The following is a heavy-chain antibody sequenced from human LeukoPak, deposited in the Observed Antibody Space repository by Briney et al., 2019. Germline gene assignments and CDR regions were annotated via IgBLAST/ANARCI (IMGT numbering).Heavy chain of an antibody. CDR1: GYTFTSYG. J-gene: IGHJ6*02. CDR3: ARPRDYYYGMDV. CDR2: ISAYNGNT. Sequence: ASVKVSCKASGYTFTSYGISWVRQAPGQGLEWMGWISAYNGNTNYAQKFQGRVTITADESTSTAYMELSSLRSEDTAVYYCARPRDYYYGMDVWGQGTTVTVSS. V-gene: IGHV1-18*01.